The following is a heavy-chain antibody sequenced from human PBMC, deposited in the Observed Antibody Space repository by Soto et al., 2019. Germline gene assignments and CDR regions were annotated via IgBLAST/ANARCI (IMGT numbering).Heavy chain of an antibody. V-gene: IGHV3-33*01. Sequence: SLRLSCAASGFTFSSYGMHWVRQAPGKGLEWVAVIWYDGSNKYYADSVKGRFTISRDNSKNTLYLQMNSLRAEDTAVYYCATGPDILTGYSTPYYYYGMDVWGQGTTVTVSS. CDR1: GFTFSSYG. J-gene: IGHJ6*02. CDR2: IWYDGSNK. CDR3: ATGPDILTGYSTPYYYYGMDV. D-gene: IGHD3-9*01.